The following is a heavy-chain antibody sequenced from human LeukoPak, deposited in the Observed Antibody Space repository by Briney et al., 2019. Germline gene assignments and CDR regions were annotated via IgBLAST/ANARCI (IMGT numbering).Heavy chain of an antibody. J-gene: IGHJ6*03. CDR2: ISGSGGST. D-gene: IGHD3-10*01. CDR1: GFTFSSYG. Sequence: GGSLRLSCAASGFTFSSYGMSWVRQAPGKGLEWVSAISGSGGSTYYADSVKGRFTISRDNSKNTLYLQMNSLRAEDTAVYYCARDRISYYYGSGSYYYYYYMDVWGKGTTVTISS. CDR3: ARDRISYYYGSGSYYYYYYMDV. V-gene: IGHV3-23*01.